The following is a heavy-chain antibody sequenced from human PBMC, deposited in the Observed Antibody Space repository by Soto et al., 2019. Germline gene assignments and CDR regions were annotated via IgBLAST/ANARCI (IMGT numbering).Heavy chain of an antibody. CDR1: GGSISSYY. V-gene: IGHV4-59*01. CDR3: ARERYSSGWHDWWFDP. D-gene: IGHD6-19*01. Sequence: QVQLQESGPGLVKPSETLSLTCTVSGGSISSYYWSWIRQPPGKGLEWIGYIYYSGSTNYNPSLKSRVTISVDTSKNQFSLKLSSVTAADTAVYYCARERYSSGWHDWWFDPWAREPWSPSPQ. J-gene: IGHJ5*02. CDR2: IYYSGST.